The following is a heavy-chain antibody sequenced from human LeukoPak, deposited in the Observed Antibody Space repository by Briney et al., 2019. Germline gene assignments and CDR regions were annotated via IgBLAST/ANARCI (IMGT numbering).Heavy chain of an antibody. V-gene: IGHV3-66*02. Sequence: GGSLRLSCAASGFSVSRNYMTWVRQAPGKGLEWVSVFYSGGRTDYADSVKGRFTISRDSSKNTLYLQMNSLRAEDTAVYYCTRDVIRGTNLGYWGQGTLVTVSS. J-gene: IGHJ4*02. CDR2: FYSGGRT. CDR3: TRDVIRGTNLGY. CDR1: GFSVSRNY. D-gene: IGHD3-10*01.